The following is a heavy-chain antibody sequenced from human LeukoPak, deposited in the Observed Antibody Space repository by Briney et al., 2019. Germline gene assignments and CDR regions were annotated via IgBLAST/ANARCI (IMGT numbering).Heavy chain of an antibody. CDR3: ARHVYYYDSSGYYAFDY. Sequence: GESLKISCKGSGYSFTSYWIGWVRQMPGKGLEWMGIIYPGDSDTRYSPSFQGQVTISADKSISTAYLQWSSLKASDTAMYYCARHVYYYDSSGYYAFDYWGQGTLVTVSS. CDR1: GYSFTSYW. CDR2: IYPGDSDT. J-gene: IGHJ4*02. V-gene: IGHV5-51*01. D-gene: IGHD3-22*01.